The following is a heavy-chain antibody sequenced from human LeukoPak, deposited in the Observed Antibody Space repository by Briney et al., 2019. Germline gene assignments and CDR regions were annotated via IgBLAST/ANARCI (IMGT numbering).Heavy chain of an antibody. J-gene: IGHJ6*03. CDR1: GDSISGYS. CDR3: ARRVTSKAVRPNIYQSMDV. V-gene: IGHV4-4*09. D-gene: IGHD6-19*01. Sequence: SETLSLTCTVSGDSISGYSWSWIRQSPEKGLEWIGLIQTSGTTKYNPSLKGRVSISVDTSKTQVSLKVSSVTAADTAVYYCARRVTSKAVRPNIYQSMDVWGKGTTVTVSS. CDR2: IQTSGTT.